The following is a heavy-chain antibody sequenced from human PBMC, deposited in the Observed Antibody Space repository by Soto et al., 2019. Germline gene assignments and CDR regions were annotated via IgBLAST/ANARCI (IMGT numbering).Heavy chain of an antibody. Sequence: LRLSCAASGFTFSSYAMHWVRQAPGKGLEWVAVISYDGSNKYCADSVKGRFTISRDNSKNTLYLQMNSLRAEDTAVYYCARGGYSSSWLHWFAPWGQGSLV. V-gene: IGHV3-30-3*01. J-gene: IGHJ5*02. CDR2: ISYDGSNK. CDR3: ARGGYSSSWLHWFAP. CDR1: GFTFSSYA. D-gene: IGHD6-13*01.